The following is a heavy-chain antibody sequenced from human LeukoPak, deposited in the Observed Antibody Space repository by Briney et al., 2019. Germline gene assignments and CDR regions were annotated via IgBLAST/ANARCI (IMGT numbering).Heavy chain of an antibody. D-gene: IGHD6-13*01. CDR2: INHSGST. CDR3: ARGWAASTFPSSYSSSWYGRYGGGYYFDY. CDR1: GGSFSGYY. Sequence: PSETLSLTCAVYGGSFSGYYWSWIRQPPGKGLEWIGEINHSGSTNYNPSLKSRVTISVDTSKNQFSLKLSSVTAADTAVYYCARGWAASTFPSSYSSSWYGRYGGGYYFDYWGQGTLVTVSS. J-gene: IGHJ4*02. V-gene: IGHV4-34*01.